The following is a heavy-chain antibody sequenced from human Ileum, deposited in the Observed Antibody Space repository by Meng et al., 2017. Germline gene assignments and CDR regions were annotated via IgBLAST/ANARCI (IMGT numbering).Heavy chain of an antibody. D-gene: IGHD7-27*01. CDR3: ARDHWGSLDY. J-gene: IGHJ4*02. Sequence: QVQESGHGLGRPADTLPLTCTVSRSPLSSNNDGWGWIRPPPGKGLEWIGYGSTNHNPSLKSLVTISVDTSKNQFFLTLNSVTAADTAIYYCARDHWGSLDYWGQGILVTVSS. CDR1: RSPLSSNNDG. V-gene: IGHV4-61*01. CDR2: GST.